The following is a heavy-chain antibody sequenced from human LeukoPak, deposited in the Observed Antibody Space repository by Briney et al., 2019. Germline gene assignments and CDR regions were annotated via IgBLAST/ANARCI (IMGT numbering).Heavy chain of an antibody. Sequence: PGRSLRLSCAASGFTFSSYGMHWVRQAPGKGLEWVAVISYDGSNKYYADSVKGRFTISRDNSKNTLYLQMNSLRAEDTAVYYCAKGRLYYDFWSGYYTWGQGTLVTVSS. CDR3: AKGRLYYDFWSGYYT. CDR1: GFTFSSYG. CDR2: ISYDGSNK. V-gene: IGHV3-30*18. D-gene: IGHD3-3*01. J-gene: IGHJ4*02.